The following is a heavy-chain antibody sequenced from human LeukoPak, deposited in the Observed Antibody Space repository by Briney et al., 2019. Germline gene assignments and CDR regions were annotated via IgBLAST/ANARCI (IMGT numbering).Heavy chain of an antibody. Sequence: SETLSLTCTVSGGSISSYYWSWIRQPPGKGLEWIGYIYYSGSTNYNPSLKSRVTISVDTSENQFSLKLSSVTAADMAVYYCARHDESWFDPWGQGTLVTVSS. V-gene: IGHV4-59*08. CDR3: ARHDESWFDP. CDR2: IYYSGST. CDR1: GGSISSYY. J-gene: IGHJ5*02.